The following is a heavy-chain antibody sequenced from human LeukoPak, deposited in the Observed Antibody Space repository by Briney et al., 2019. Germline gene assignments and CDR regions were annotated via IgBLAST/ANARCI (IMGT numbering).Heavy chain of an antibody. CDR3: ATDHGFHYGAYFDY. Sequence: PGGSLRLSCAAPGIPFSSFGMHWLRQAPGKGLEWVAFIWYDGSNKYSADSVKGRFTISRDNSKNTLYLQMNSLRPEDTAVYYCATDHGFHYGAYFDYWGQGTLVTVSS. CDR2: IWYDGSNK. V-gene: IGHV3-30*02. CDR1: GIPFSSFG. D-gene: IGHD4-17*01. J-gene: IGHJ4*02.